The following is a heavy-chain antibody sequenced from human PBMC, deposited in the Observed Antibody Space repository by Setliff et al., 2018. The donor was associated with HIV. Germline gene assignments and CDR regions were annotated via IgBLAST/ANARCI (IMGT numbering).Heavy chain of an antibody. Sequence: ASVKVSCKISGYTFTDFWIHWVRQAPGQGLESMGWIDPDKGDTGYAHNFQGRVIMTRDTSTSTVYMELHWLTSDDTAVYYCVREDPRLYWFDPWGQGTLVTVSS. CDR3: VREDPRLYWFDP. CDR2: IDPDKGDT. D-gene: IGHD6-6*01. V-gene: IGHV1-2*02. J-gene: IGHJ5*02. CDR1: GYTFTDFW.